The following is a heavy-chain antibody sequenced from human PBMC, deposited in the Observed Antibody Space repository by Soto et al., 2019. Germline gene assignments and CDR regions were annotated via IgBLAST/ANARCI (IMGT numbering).Heavy chain of an antibody. CDR1: GYTFTDYF. V-gene: IGHV1-69-2*01. CDR2: VDPENGAA. CDR3: ATGDRRLRLGRGAY. J-gene: IGHJ4*02. Sequence: EVQLVQSGAEVKKPGTTVKISCKVSGYTFTDYFIHWVHQAPEEGLEWVGLVDPENGAAVYAEKFQGRVSITADTSTDTAYMILSDLPSEDTAFSDCATGDRRLRLGRGAYWGQGTLVTVSS. D-gene: IGHD3-16*01.